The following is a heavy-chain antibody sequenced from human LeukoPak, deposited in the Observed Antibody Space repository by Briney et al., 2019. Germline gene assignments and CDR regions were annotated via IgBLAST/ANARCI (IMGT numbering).Heavy chain of an antibody. CDR2: ISSSGGTT. D-gene: IGHD5-12*01. V-gene: IGHV3-23*01. Sequence: PGGSLRLSCAASGFTFSSYAMSWVRQASGKGLEWVSVISSSGGTTYYADSVKGRFTISRDNSKNTLYLQMNSLRAEDTAVYYCARSKEEMATKTGYFDYWGQGTLVTVSS. J-gene: IGHJ4*02. CDR3: ARSKEEMATKTGYFDY. CDR1: GFTFSSYA.